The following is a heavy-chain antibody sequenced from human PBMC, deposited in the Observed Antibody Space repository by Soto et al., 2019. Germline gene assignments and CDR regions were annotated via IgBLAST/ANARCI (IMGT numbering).Heavy chain of an antibody. CDR3: ARDLGIAGTGYNWFDP. CDR2: VFYSGST. V-gene: IGHV4-39*07. D-gene: IGHD1-20*01. J-gene: IGHJ5*02. CDR1: GGSISSNNYY. Sequence: SETLSLTCTVSGGSISSNNYYWGWIRQPPGKGLEWIGSVFYSGSTYYNPSLKSRVTISVDSSRNQFSLRLSSVTAADTAVYYCARDLGIAGTGYNWFDPWGQGTLVTVSS.